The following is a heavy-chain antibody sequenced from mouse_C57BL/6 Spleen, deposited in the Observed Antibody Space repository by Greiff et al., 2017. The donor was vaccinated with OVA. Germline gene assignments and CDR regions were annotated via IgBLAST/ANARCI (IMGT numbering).Heavy chain of an antibody. J-gene: IGHJ3*01. CDR1: GYAFSSSW. CDR2: IYPGDGDT. CDR3: ARGGYYGSSYWFAY. V-gene: IGHV1-82*01. D-gene: IGHD1-1*01. Sequence: VQLQESGPELVKPGASVTISCKASGYAFSSSWMNWVKQRPGKGLEWIGRIYPGDGDTNYNGKFKGKASLTADKSSSTAYMQLSSLTSADSAVYFCARGGYYGSSYWFAYWGQGTLVTVSA.